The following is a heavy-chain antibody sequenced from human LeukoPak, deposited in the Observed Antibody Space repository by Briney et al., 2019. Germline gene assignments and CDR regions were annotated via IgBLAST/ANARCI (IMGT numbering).Heavy chain of an antibody. Sequence: PSETLSLTCTVSGGSISSYYWSWIRQPPGKGLEWIGYIYNSGSTNCNPSLKSRVTISVDTSKNQFSLKLSSVTAADTAVYYCARVADGYWGQGTLVTVSS. CDR2: IYNSGST. D-gene: IGHD5-24*01. V-gene: IGHV4-59*01. J-gene: IGHJ4*02. CDR3: ARVADGY. CDR1: GGSISSYY.